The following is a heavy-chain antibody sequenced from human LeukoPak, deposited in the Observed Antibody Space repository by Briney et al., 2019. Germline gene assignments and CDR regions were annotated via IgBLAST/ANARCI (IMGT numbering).Heavy chain of an antibody. CDR1: GFTFKNYA. J-gene: IGHJ3*02. D-gene: IGHD6-19*01. Sequence: QSGGSLRLSCAASGFTFKNYAMTWVRQAPGKGLEWVSSISGSGGSPYYADSVKGRFTISRDNSNNTLYLQMNSLRAEDTAVYYCAKPLSSGWPFDAFDIWGQGTMVTVSS. CDR3: AKPLSSGWPFDAFDI. CDR2: ISGSGGSP. V-gene: IGHV3-23*01.